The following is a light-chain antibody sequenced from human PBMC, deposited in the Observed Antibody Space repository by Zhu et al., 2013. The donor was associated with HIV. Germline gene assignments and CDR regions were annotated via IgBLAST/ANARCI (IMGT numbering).Light chain of an antibody. CDR2: DAS. V-gene: IGKV3-11*01. J-gene: IGKJ1*01. Sequence: EIVLTQSPATLSLSPGERATLSCRASQSIDTYLAWYQQKPGQPPRLLIYDASNRATGIPARFSGSGSGTDFTLTITGLEPEDIGMYFCQRFGSSVTWTFGQGTNLEIK. CDR3: QRFGSSVTWT. CDR1: QSIDTY.